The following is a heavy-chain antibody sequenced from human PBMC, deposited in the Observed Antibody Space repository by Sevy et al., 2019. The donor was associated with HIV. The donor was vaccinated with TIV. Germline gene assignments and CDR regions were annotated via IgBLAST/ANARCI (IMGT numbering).Heavy chain of an antibody. V-gene: IGHV4-31*03. D-gene: IGHD2-15*01. J-gene: IGHJ6*03. CDR3: ARGGGYRSGGSCYSLDYYYYMDV. CDR1: GGSISSGGYY. CDR2: IYYSGSA. Sequence: SETLSLTCTVSGGSISSGGYYWSWIRQHPGKGLEWIGYIYYSGSAYYNPSLKSRVTISVDTSKNQFSLKLSSVTAADTAVYYCARGGGYRSGGSCYSLDYYYYMDVWGKGTTVTVSS.